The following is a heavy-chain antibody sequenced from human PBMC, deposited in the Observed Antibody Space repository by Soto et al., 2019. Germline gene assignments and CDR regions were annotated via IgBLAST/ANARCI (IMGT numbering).Heavy chain of an antibody. CDR1: GYSFTSYW. D-gene: IGHD1-7*01. Sequence: GESLKISCKGSGYSFTSYWIGWVLQMPGKGLEWRGIIYPGDSYTRYSPSLQCQVTISADKSISTAYLQWSSLKASDTAMYYCASSRWHYAKYFEYWCQGTLGTVSS. CDR3: ASSRWHYAKYFEY. J-gene: IGHJ4*02. V-gene: IGHV5-51*01. CDR2: IYPGDSYT.